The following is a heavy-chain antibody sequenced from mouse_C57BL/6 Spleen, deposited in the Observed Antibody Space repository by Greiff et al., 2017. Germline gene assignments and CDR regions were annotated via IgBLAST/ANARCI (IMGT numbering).Heavy chain of an antibody. CDR3: ARMIGDMAGDSSGPAWFAY. CDR1: GFSLSTFGMG. D-gene: IGHD3-2*02. V-gene: IGHV8-8*01. Sequence: QVTLKESGPGILQPSQTLSLTCSFSGFSLSTFGMGVGWIRQPSGKGLEWLAHIWWDDDKYYNPALKSRLTISKDTSKNQVFLKIANVDTADTATYYCARMIGDMAGDSSGPAWFAYWGQGTLVTVSA. CDR2: IWWDDDK. J-gene: IGHJ3*01.